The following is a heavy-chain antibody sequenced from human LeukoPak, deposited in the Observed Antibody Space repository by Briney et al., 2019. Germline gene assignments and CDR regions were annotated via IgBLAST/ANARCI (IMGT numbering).Heavy chain of an antibody. V-gene: IGHV3-23*01. CDR3: AKVDIFLSYYSDY. Sequence: GGSLRLSCAASGFTFSSYAMSWVRQAPGKGLEWVSATSGSGGSTYYADSVKGRFTISRDNSKNTLYLQMNSLRAEDTAVYYCAKVDIFLSYYSDYWGQGTLVTVSS. CDR1: GFTFSSYA. CDR2: TSGSGGST. J-gene: IGHJ4*02. D-gene: IGHD3-9*01.